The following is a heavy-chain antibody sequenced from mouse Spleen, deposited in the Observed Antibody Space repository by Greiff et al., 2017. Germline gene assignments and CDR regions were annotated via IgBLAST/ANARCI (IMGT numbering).Heavy chain of an antibody. CDR2: INPNYGTT. Sequence: VQLQQPGTELVKPGASVKLSCKASGYSFTDYNMNWVKQSNGKSLEWIGVINPNYGTTSYNQKFKGKATLTVDQSSSTAYMQLNSLTSEDSAVYYCAKTGSKAMDYWGQGTSVTVSS. D-gene: IGHD4-1*01. V-gene: IGHV1-39*01. J-gene: IGHJ4*01. CDR1: GYSFTDYN. CDR3: AKTGSKAMDY.